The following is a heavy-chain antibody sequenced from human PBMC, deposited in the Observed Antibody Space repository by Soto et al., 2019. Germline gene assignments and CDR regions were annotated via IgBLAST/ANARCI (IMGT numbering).Heavy chain of an antibody. D-gene: IGHD5-12*01. V-gene: IGHV3-23*01. CDR1: GFTFSNHA. Sequence: EVQLLESGGGLVQPGGSLRLSCEASGFTFSNHAMSWVRQAPGQGLEWVSAVNGGGDSTFSAGSVKGRFTVFRDNAKNSLYLQMNSLRAEDTALYYCTKGGYDLIYYFGMDVWGQGTTVTVSS. CDR2: VNGGGDST. J-gene: IGHJ6*02. CDR3: TKGGYDLIYYFGMDV.